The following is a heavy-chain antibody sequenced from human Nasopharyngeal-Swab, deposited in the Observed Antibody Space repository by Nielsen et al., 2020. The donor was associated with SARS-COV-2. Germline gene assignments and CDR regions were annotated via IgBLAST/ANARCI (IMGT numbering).Heavy chain of an antibody. CDR3: ARGGGSYLHFDY. Sequence: GESLKISCAASGFTFSSYSMNWVRQAPGKGLEWVSSISSSSSYIYYADSVKGRFTISRDNAKNSLYLQMNSLRAEDTAVYYCARGGGSYLHFDYWGQGTLVIVSS. D-gene: IGHD1-26*01. CDR2: ISSSSSYI. CDR1: GFTFSSYS. V-gene: IGHV3-21*01. J-gene: IGHJ4*02.